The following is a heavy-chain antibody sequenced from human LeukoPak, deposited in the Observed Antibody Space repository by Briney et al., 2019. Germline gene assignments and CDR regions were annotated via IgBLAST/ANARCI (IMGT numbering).Heavy chain of an antibody. Sequence: SQTLSLTCTVSGGSISSGSYYWSWIRQPAGKGLEWIGRIYTSGSTNYNPSLKSRVTISVDTSKNQFSLKLSSVTAADTAVYYCARHRNYYDSSGPIDYWGQGTLVTVSS. V-gene: IGHV4-61*02. J-gene: IGHJ4*02. D-gene: IGHD3-22*01. CDR2: IYTSGST. CDR1: GGSISSGSYY. CDR3: ARHRNYYDSSGPIDY.